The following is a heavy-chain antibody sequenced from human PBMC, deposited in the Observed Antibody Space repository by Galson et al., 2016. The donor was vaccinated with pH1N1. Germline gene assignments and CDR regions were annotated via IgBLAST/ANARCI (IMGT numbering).Heavy chain of an antibody. J-gene: IGHJ4*02. CDR3: SADVYDFWSVSGDY. V-gene: IGHV3-15*01. CDR1: GFTFSIFG. CDR2: IKSKTDGGTT. Sequence: SLRLSCAVSGFTFSIFGMSWVRQNPGKGLEWVGRIKSKTDGGTTDYAAPVKGRFTISRDDSKNTLYLQINNLKIEDTAVYYCSADVYDFWSVSGDYWGQGTLLTVSS. D-gene: IGHD3-3*01.